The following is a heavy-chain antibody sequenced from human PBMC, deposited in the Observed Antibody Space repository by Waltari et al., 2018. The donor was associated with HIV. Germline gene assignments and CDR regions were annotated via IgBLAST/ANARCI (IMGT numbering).Heavy chain of an antibody. CDR2: IGSGGGAL. D-gene: IGHD3-16*01. CDR3: ARDLWGSVPAY. V-gene: IGHV3-11*01. CDR1: GFSFSDYY. Sequence: VRLVESGGGVVEPGGSLRLSCVVSGFSFSDYYMTWFRHPPGGGFQWGSTIGSGGGALFDADSVKGRFAISRDNTRRSISLLMDDLGPADTAIYYCARDLWGSVPAYWGQGVLVVVSS. J-gene: IGHJ4*02.